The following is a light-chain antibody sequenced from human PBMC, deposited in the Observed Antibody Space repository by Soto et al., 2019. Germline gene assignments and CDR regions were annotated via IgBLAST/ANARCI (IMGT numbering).Light chain of an antibody. CDR3: QQYHRSSVT. CDR1: QSVSSN. J-gene: IGKJ5*01. Sequence: EIVMTQSPATLSVSPGERATLSCRASQSVSSNLAWYQQRPGQAPRLLIYGASTRATGVPARFSGSGSGTDFTLAISSLQPDDFATYYCQQYHRSSVTFGQGTRLEIK. V-gene: IGKV3-15*01. CDR2: GAS.